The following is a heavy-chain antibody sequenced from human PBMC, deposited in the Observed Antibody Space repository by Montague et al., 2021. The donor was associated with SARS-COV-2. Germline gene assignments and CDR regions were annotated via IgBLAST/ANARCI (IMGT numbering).Heavy chain of an antibody. Sequence: PALVKPTQTPTLTCTFSGFSLSTSGMCVSWIRQPPGKALEWLALIDRDDDKYYSTSLKTRLTISKDTSKNQVVLTMTNMDPVDTATYYCARIRDYDILTGSYSGFDYWGQGTLVTVSS. CDR1: GFSLSTSGMC. CDR2: IDRDDDK. D-gene: IGHD3-9*01. CDR3: ARIRDYDILTGSYSGFDY. J-gene: IGHJ4*02. V-gene: IGHV2-70*01.